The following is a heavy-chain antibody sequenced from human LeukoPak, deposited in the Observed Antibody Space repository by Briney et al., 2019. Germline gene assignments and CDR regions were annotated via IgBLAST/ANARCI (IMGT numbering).Heavy chain of an antibody. J-gene: IGHJ4*02. Sequence: ASVKVSCKASGYTFTSYDINWVRQATGQRLEWMGWMNPNSGNTGYAQKFQGRVTMTRNTSISTAYMELSSLRSEDTAVYYCARISSEMATISDWGQGTLVTVSS. D-gene: IGHD5-24*01. CDR3: ARISSEMATISD. CDR1: GYTFTSYD. V-gene: IGHV1-8*01. CDR2: MNPNSGNT.